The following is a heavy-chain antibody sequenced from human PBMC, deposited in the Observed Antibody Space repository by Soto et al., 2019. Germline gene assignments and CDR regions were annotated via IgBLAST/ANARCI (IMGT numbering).Heavy chain of an antibody. CDR3: ARGYGSGTLGDY. CDR2: IIPILGIA. Sequence: QVQLVQSGAEVKKPGSSVKVSCKASGGTFSSYTISWVRQAHGQGLEWMGRIIPILGIANYAQKFQGRVTITADKSTSTAYMELSSLRSEDTAVYYCARGYGSGTLGDYWGQGTLVTVSS. J-gene: IGHJ4*02. V-gene: IGHV1-69*02. D-gene: IGHD3-10*01. CDR1: GGTFSSYT.